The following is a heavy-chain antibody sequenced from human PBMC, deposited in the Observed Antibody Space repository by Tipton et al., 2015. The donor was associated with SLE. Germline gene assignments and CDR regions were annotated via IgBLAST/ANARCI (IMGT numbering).Heavy chain of an antibody. V-gene: IGHV4-59*01. Sequence: TLSLTCTVSGGSISSYYWSWIRQPPGKGLEWIGYIYYSGSTNYNPSLKSRVTISVDTSNNQFSLKLRSVTAADTAVYYCAGALGAFDIWGQGTMVTVSS. CDR1: GGSISSYY. J-gene: IGHJ3*02. D-gene: IGHD7-27*01. CDR2: IYYSGST. CDR3: AGALGAFDI.